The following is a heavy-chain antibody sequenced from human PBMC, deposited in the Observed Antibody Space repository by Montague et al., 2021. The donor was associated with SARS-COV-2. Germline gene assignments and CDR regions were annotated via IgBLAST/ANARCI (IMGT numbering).Heavy chain of an antibody. Sequence: SETLSLTCTVSGGSISSYYWGWIRQPPGKGLEWIGYIYYSGSTNXNPSLKSRVTISVDTSKNQFSLKLSSVTAADTAVYYCARQSGRLWGIAVAGAFDYWGQGTLVTVSS. CDR3: ARQSGRLWGIAVAGAFDY. V-gene: IGHV4-59*08. J-gene: IGHJ4*02. CDR2: IYYSGST. D-gene: IGHD6-19*01. CDR1: GGSISSYY.